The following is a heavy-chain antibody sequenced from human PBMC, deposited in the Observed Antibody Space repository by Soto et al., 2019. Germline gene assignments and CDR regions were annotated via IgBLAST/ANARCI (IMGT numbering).Heavy chain of an antibody. J-gene: IGHJ4*02. D-gene: IGHD4-4*01. CDR3: VSQRTTVITPGYFDY. V-gene: IGHV4-39*01. CDR2: VYYRGRS. Sequence: SETLSLTCTVSGGSVTNSSYYWGWIRQSPGKGQEWIGSVYYRGRSYSNSSVKSRVTISVDTSKNQFSLNLHSVTASDTAVYFCVSQRTTVITPGYFDYWGPGVIVTVYS. CDR1: GGSVTNSSYY.